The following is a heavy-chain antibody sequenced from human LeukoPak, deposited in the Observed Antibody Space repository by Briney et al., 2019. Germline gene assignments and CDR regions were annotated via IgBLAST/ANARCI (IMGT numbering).Heavy chain of an antibody. CDR2: ISSSSSYT. CDR1: GFTFSDYY. Sequence: GGSLRLSCAASGFTFSDYYMSWIRQAPGEGLEWVSYISSSSSYTNYADSMKGRFTISRDNSKNTLYLQVNSLRAEDTAMYYCARNILFAFDIWGQGTMVTVSS. CDR3: ARNILFAFDI. V-gene: IGHV3-11*03. J-gene: IGHJ3*02. D-gene: IGHD2/OR15-2a*01.